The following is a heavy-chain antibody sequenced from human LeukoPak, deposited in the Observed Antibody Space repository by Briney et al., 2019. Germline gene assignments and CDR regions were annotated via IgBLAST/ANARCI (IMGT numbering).Heavy chain of an antibody. CDR2: IWYDGSNK. D-gene: IGHD1-14*01. J-gene: IGHJ4*02. CDR3: ARDLNHYFDY. Sequence: GGSLRLSCAASGFTFDDYVMHWVRQAPGKGLEWVAVIWYDGSNKYYVDSVKGRFTISRDNAKNTLYLQMNSLRADDTAVYYCARDLNHYFDYWGQGALVTVSS. CDR1: GFTFDDYV. V-gene: IGHV3-33*08.